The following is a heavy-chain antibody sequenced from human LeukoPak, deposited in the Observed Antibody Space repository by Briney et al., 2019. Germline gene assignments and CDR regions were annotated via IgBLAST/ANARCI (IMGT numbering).Heavy chain of an antibody. J-gene: IGHJ6*03. CDR1: GFTFSSYG. CDR2: ISYDGSNK. Sequence: GGSLRHSCAASGFTFSSYGMHWVRQAPGKGLEWVALISYDGSNKYYVDSVKGRFTISRDNSKNTLYLQMNSLRAEDTAVYYCAKDGNNYMDVWGKGTTVTISS. CDR3: AKDGNNYMDV. V-gene: IGHV3-30*18.